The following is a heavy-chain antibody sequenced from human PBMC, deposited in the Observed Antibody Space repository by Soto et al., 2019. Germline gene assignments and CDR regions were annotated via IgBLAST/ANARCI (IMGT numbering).Heavy chain of an antibody. CDR2: IYYSGST. V-gene: IGHV4-39*01. CDR3: ATPTFRGMDV. Sequence: QLQLQESGPGLVKPSETLSLTCTVSGGSISSSSYYWGWIRHPPGKGLEWIGSIYYSGSTYYNPSLKSRVTISVDTSKNQFPLKLGTVTAAATAVYYCATPTFRGMDVWGQGTTVTVSS. CDR1: GGSISSSSYY. J-gene: IGHJ6*02.